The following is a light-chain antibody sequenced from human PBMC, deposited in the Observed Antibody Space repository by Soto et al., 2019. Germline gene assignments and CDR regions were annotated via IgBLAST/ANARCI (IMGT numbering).Light chain of an antibody. Sequence: DIQMTQSPSSLSASVGDRVTITCQTSQSIATYLNWYQQKPGQAPNLLIFAASTLQSGVPSRFSGSGSGTDFTLTISSLEPDDFATYYCQQSYSPPFTFGQGNKLQIK. J-gene: IGKJ2*01. CDR1: QSIATY. V-gene: IGKV1-39*01. CDR3: QQSYSPPFT. CDR2: AAS.